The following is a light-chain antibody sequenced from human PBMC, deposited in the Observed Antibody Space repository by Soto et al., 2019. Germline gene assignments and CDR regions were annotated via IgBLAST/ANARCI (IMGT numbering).Light chain of an antibody. V-gene: IGKV2-30*01. J-gene: IGKJ2*01. Sequence: DVVMTQSPLSLPVTLGQPAPISCRSSQSLVYVNGDTYLDWFQHRPGQSPRRLIYKVSNRDSGVPDRFSGSGSGPDFTLKISRVEAEDVGVYYCMQGTHWPYTFGQGTKLEIK. CDR1: QSLVYVNGDTY. CDR3: MQGTHWPYT. CDR2: KVS.